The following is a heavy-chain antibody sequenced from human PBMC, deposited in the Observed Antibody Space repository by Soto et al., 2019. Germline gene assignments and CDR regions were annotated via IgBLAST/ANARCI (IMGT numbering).Heavy chain of an antibody. CDR3: ARTATDYYSDLFDY. Sequence: SETLSLTCAVSGGSISSGGYSWSWIRQPPGKGLEWIGYIYHSWSTYYNPSLKSRVTISVDRSKNQFSLKLSSVTAADTAVYYCARTATDYYSDLFDYWGQGTLVTVSS. CDR1: GGSISSGGYS. CDR2: IYHSWST. J-gene: IGHJ4*02. D-gene: IGHD2-21*01. V-gene: IGHV4-30-2*01.